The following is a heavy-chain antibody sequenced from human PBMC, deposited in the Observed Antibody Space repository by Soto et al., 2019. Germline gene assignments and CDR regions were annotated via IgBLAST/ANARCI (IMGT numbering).Heavy chain of an antibody. D-gene: IGHD3-16*02. J-gene: IGHJ4*02. V-gene: IGHV4-31*03. Sequence: QVQLQESGPGLVKPSQTLSLTCTVSGDSINNAAYYWSWIRQHPARGLECIGYIYYSGITYYSPSFKSRLSMSVDTSENQFSLKLTSVTAAETAVYYCARFSAELSFLNWGQGTLVTVSS. CDR3: ARFSAELSFLN. CDR1: GDSINNAAYY. CDR2: IYYSGIT.